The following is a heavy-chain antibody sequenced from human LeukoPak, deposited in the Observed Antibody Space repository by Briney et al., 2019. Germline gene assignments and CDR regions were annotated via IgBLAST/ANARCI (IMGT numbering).Heavy chain of an antibody. J-gene: IGHJ4*02. CDR1: GYTFTGYY. V-gene: IGHV1-2*02. D-gene: IGHD3-22*01. Sequence: ASVKVSCKASGYTFTGYYMHWVRQPPGQGLEWMGWINPNSGGTNYAQKFLGRVTMTRDTSISTAYMELSRLRSDDTAVYYCATLNPNYYDSSGYYYTESWGQGTLVTVSS. CDR2: INPNSGGT. CDR3: ATLNPNYYDSSGYYYTES.